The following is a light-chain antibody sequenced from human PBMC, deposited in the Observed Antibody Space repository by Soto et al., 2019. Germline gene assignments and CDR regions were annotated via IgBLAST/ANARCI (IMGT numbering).Light chain of an antibody. V-gene: IGKV3-20*01. Sequence: EIVLTQSPGTLSLSPGERATLSCRASQSVSNNYLAWYQQKPGQAPRLLIYGASNRATGIPDRFSGSGSGTDFTLTIXRLEPEDFAVYYXXXYSXXXPITFGQGTRLEIK. CDR1: QSVSNNY. CDR3: XXYSXXXPIT. CDR2: GAS. J-gene: IGKJ5*01.